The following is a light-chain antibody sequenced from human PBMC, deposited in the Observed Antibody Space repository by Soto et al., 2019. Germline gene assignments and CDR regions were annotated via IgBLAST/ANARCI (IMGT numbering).Light chain of an antibody. CDR2: AAS. CDR1: QGIASY. V-gene: IGKV1-9*01. J-gene: IGKJ4*01. Sequence: DIQLTQSPSFLSASVGDRVTITCRASQGIASYLAWYQQKPGKAPKLLIYAASTLQDGVPSRFSGSGSGTEFTLTISSLQPEDVATYYCQQLNSYPFHTSGGGTKVDIK. CDR3: QQLNSYPFHT.